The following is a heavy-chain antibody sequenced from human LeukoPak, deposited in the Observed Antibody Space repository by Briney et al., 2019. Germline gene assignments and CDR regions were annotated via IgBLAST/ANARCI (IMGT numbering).Heavy chain of an antibody. D-gene: IGHD4-23*01. Sequence: PGGSLRLSCAASGFTFSNAWMSWVRQAPGKGLEWVGRIKSKTDGRTTDYAAPVKGRFTISRDDSKNTLYLQMNSLKTEDTAVYYCTTVQDGGNYYWGQGTLVTVSS. CDR1: GFTFSNAW. V-gene: IGHV3-15*01. J-gene: IGHJ4*02. CDR3: TTVQDGGNYY. CDR2: IKSKTDGRTT.